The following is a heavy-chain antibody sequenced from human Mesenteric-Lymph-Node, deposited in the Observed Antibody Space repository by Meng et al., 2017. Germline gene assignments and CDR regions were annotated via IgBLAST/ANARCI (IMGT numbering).Heavy chain of an antibody. CDR1: GYLFSSYG. D-gene: IGHD4-23*01. V-gene: IGHV1-18*01. J-gene: IGHJ4*02. CDR3: ARDSTGVEGY. Sequence: VNLLQSGAGVWGPGSQWKVSCKASGYLFSSYGISWLRQAPGQGLEWMGWISAYNGNTNYAQKLQGRVTMTTDTSTSTAYMELRSLRSDDTAVYYCARDSTGVEGYWGQGTLVTVSS. CDR2: ISAYNGNT.